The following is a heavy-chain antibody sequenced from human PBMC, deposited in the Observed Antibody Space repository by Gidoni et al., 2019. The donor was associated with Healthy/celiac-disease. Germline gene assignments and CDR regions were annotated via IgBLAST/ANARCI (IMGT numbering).Heavy chain of an antibody. CDR1: GSTCSSYE. V-gene: IGHV3-48*03. Sequence: EVQLVESGGGLLQPGGSLRLSCPASGSTCSSYEMNWVRQAPGKGLEGVSYISSSGSTIYYADSVKGRFTISRDNAKNSLYLQMNSLRAEDTAVYYCARDSMTAIKGDYWGQGTLVTVSS. D-gene: IGHD2-21*02. CDR3: ARDSMTAIKGDY. J-gene: IGHJ4*02. CDR2: ISSSGSTI.